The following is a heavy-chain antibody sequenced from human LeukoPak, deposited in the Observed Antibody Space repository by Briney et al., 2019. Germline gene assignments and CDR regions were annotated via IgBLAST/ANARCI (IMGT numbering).Heavy chain of an antibody. V-gene: IGHV3-48*01. J-gene: IGHJ3*02. D-gene: IGHD1-1*01. CDR3: ARVLLERPGIDSFDM. CDR2: INSGSSTI. CDR1: EFSLRSYS. Sequence: GGSLRLSCGASEFSLRSYSMDWVRQAPGKGLEWVSHINSGSSTIYYADSVKGRFTISRDNAGNSLYPHMNSLRAEDTAVYYCARVLLERPGIDSFDMWGQGTMVTVSS.